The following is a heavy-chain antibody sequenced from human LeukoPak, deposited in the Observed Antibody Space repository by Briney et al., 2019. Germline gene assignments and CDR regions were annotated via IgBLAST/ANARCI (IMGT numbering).Heavy chain of an antibody. J-gene: IGHJ4*02. CDR3: ARDYDFSSGRFDS. CDR1: GHTFTIYG. V-gene: IGHV1-18*01. CDR2: VSPYNGNT. Sequence: ASVKVSCKASGHTFTIYGITWVRQAPGQGLEWMGWVSPYNGNTNYAQKFQGRVTMTTDTSTSTAYMELRSLKSDDTAVYYCARDYDFSSGRFDSWGQGTLVTVSS. D-gene: IGHD3-3*01.